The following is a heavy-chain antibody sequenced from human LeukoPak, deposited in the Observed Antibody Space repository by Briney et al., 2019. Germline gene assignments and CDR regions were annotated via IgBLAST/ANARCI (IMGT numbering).Heavy chain of an antibody. CDR2: INSDGSST. Sequence: GGSLRLSCAASGFTFSSYWMHWVRQAPGKGLVWVSRINSDGSSTSYADSVKGRFTISRDNAKNTLYLQMNSLRAEDTAVYYCARGGVTTVITHYYYGMDVWCQGTTVTV. V-gene: IGHV3-74*01. CDR1: GFTFSSYW. CDR3: ARGGVTTVITHYYYGMDV. D-gene: IGHD4-17*01. J-gene: IGHJ6*02.